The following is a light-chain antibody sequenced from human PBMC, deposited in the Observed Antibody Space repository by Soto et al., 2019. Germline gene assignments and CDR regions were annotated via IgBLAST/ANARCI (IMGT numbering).Light chain of an antibody. CDR2: SAS. CDR3: QKYLSALWT. CDR1: LDIRGY. J-gene: IGKJ1*01. V-gene: IGKV1-9*01. Sequence: DIQLTQSPSFLSASVGDRVTITCRASLDIRGYLAWYQQKPGKVPRLLIYSASTLQGGVPSRFSGSGSGTEFTLTISSLQPEDLASYYCQKYLSALWTFGQGTKVEIK.